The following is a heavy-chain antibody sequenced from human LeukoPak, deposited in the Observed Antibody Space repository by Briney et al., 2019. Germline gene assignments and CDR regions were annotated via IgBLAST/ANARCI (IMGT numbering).Heavy chain of an antibody. CDR1: GGSLSGYY. D-gene: IGHD3-3*01. J-gene: IGHJ6*03. CDR3: ARVRTIFGVVTNYYYYYYYMDV. CDR2: INHSGST. Sequence: PSETLSLTCAVYGGSLSGYYWSWIRQPPGKGLEWIGEINHSGSTNYNPSLKSRVTISVDTSKNQFSLKLSSVTAADTAVYYCARVRTIFGVVTNYYYYYYYMDVWGKGTTVTVSS. V-gene: IGHV4-34*01.